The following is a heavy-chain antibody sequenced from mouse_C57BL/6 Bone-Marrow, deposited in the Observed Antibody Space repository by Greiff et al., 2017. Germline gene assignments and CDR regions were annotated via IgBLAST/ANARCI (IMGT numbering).Heavy chain of an antibody. Sequence: QVQLKQPGAELVKPGASVKMSCKASGYTFTSYWITWVKQRPGQGLEWIGDIYPGSGGTNYNEKFKSKATLTVDTSSSTAYMQLSSLTSADSAVYYCKLLCSYYFDYWGQGTTLTVSS. J-gene: IGHJ2*01. CDR3: KLLCSYYFDY. V-gene: IGHV1-55*01. CDR2: IYPGSGGT. D-gene: IGHD2-1*01. CDR1: GYTFTSYW.